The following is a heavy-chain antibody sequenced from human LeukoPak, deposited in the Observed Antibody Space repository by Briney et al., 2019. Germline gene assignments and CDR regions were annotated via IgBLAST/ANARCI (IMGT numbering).Heavy chain of an antibody. CDR3: ARGWDGDYAGYFDS. D-gene: IGHD4-17*01. CDR1: GFTFDDYG. V-gene: IGHV3-20*04. Sequence: PGGSLRLSCAASGFTFDDYGMSRVRQVPGKGLEWVSGINWNGGSTGYADSVKGRFTISRDNAKNSLYLQMTSLRAEDTALYYCARGWDGDYAGYFDSWGQGTLVTVSS. J-gene: IGHJ4*02. CDR2: INWNGGST.